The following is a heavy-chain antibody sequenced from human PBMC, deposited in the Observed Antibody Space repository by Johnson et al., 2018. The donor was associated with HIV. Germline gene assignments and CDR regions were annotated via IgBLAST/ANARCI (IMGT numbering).Heavy chain of an antibody. CDR2: ISYDGSKI. J-gene: IGHJ3*02. D-gene: IGHD3-10*01. CDR3: ARDSGVPGNDAFDI. Sequence: VQLVESGGDVVQPGRSLRLSCAASGFTFRSYAMHWVRQAPGKGLEWVAIISYDGSKIFYADSVKGRFTISRDNSKNTLFLQMNSLRAEDTALYYSARDSGVPGNDAFDIWGQGTMVTVSS. V-gene: IGHV3-30*04. CDR1: GFTFRSYA.